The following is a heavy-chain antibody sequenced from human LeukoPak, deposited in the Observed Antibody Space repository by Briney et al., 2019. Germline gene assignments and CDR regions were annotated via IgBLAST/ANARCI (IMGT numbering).Heavy chain of an antibody. Sequence: SVKVSCKASGGTFSSYAISWVRQAPGQGLEWMGGIIPIFGTANYAQKFQGRVTITADESTSTAYMELSSLRSEDTAVYYCARGGVITLLFDYWGQGTLVTVSS. J-gene: IGHJ4*02. D-gene: IGHD3-22*01. CDR2: IIPIFGTA. V-gene: IGHV1-69*13. CDR1: GGTFSSYA. CDR3: ARGGVITLLFDY.